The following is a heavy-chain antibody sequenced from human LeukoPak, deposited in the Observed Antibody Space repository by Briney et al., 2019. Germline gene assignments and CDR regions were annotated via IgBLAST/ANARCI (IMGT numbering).Heavy chain of an antibody. CDR2: INHSGST. V-gene: IGHV4-34*01. Sequence: PSETLSLTCAVYGGSFSGYYWSWIRQPPGKGLEWIEEINHSGSTNYNPSLKSRVTISVDTSKNQFSLKLSSVTAADTAVYYCARGRGVGFGYWGQGTLVTVSS. J-gene: IGHJ4*02. CDR3: ARGRGVGFGY. D-gene: IGHD3-10*01. CDR1: GGSFSGYY.